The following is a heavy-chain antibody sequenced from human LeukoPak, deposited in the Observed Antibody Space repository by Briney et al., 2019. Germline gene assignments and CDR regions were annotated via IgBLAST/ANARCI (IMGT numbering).Heavy chain of an antibody. D-gene: IGHD2-15*01. V-gene: IGHV3-23*01. CDR3: AKADRPTCAGGTCYCFDH. J-gene: IGHJ4*02. CDR2: LSGGLDTT. Sequence: PGGSLRLSCAASGFTFSNYAMSWVRQAPGKRREWVASLSGGLDTTYPAASGKGRYTNSRDNSKNTLILQMNSLRAEDTAIYYGAKADRPTCAGGTCYCFDHWGQGILVSVSS. CDR1: GFTFSNYA.